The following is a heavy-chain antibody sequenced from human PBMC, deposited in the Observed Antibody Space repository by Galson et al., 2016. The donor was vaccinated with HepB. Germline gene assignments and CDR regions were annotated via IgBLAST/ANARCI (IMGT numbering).Heavy chain of an antibody. CDR3: AKDANGRTVATRCNFDY. D-gene: IGHD5-12*01. CDR2: VGGSGDSA. Sequence: SLRLSCAASRFTFSSYAMSWVRQAAGKGLEWVSGVGGSGDSAVYADSVKGRFTVFRDNSKHTLYLQMNSLRGEDMAVYYCAKDANGRTVATRCNFDYWGQGTLVTVSS. J-gene: IGHJ4*02. V-gene: IGHV3-23*01. CDR1: RFTFSSYA.